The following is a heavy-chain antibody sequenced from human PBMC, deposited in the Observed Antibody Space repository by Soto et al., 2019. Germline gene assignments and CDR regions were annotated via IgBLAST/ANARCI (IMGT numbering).Heavy chain of an antibody. Sequence: SETLSLTCTVSGGSVSSGSYYWSWIRQPPGKGLEWIGYIYYSGSTNYNPSLKSRVTISVDTSKNQFSLKLSSVTAADTAVYYCARAKHPPYGDYGFDYWGQGTLVTVSS. J-gene: IGHJ4*02. CDR3: ARAKHPPYGDYGFDY. V-gene: IGHV4-61*01. CDR2: IYYSGST. D-gene: IGHD4-17*01. CDR1: GGSVSSGSYY.